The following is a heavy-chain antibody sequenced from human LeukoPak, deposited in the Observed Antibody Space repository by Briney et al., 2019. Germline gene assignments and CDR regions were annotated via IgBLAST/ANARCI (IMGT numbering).Heavy chain of an antibody. J-gene: IGHJ4*02. Sequence: GESLKISCKGSGYRFTSHWIVWVRQTPGTGLDWMGIIYPYDSDTRYSPSFQGQVSISADKPTSTAYLQWSSLKVSDTAIYYCARRLSSGSFDYWGPGTLVTVSS. D-gene: IGHD6-19*01. CDR2: IYPYDSDT. V-gene: IGHV5-51*04. CDR3: ARRLSSGSFDY. CDR1: GYRFTSHW.